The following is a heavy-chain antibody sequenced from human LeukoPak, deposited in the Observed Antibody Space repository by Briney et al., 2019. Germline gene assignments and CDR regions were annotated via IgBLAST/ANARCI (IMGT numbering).Heavy chain of an antibody. CDR3: AKLLWFGDLTSMDV. D-gene: IGHD3-10*01. J-gene: IGHJ6*02. Sequence: PGGSLRLSCAASGFTFSSYGMHWVRQAPGKGLEWVAVISYDGSNKYYADSVKGRFTISRDNSKNTLYLQMNSLRAEDTAVYYCAKLLWFGDLTSMDVWGQGTTVTVSS. CDR1: GFTFSSYG. CDR2: ISYDGSNK. V-gene: IGHV3-30*18.